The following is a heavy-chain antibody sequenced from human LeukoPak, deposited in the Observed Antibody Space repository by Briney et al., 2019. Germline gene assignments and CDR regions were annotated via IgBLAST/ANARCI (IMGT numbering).Heavy chain of an antibody. CDR3: ARGSIAAAGGFDY. CDR1: GGSFSGYY. Sequence: SETLSLTCAVYGGSFSGYYWSWIRQPPGQGREWIGKINNSGSTNYHPSLKRRVTISVATSKNQFSLKLSLVTAAKTVVYYCARGSIAAAGGFDYWGQGTLATVSS. D-gene: IGHD6-13*01. J-gene: IGHJ4*02. V-gene: IGHV4-34*01. CDR2: INNSGST.